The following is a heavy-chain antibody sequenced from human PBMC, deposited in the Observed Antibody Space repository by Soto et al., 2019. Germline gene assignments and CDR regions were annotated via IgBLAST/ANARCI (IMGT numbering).Heavy chain of an antibody. V-gene: IGHV1-69*01. CDR1: GGTFSSYA. J-gene: IGHJ6*02. CDR2: IIPIFGTA. D-gene: IGHD5-12*01. CDR3: ARSGVATRPYYYYCMVV. Sequence: QVQLVQSGAEVKKPGSSVTVSCKASGGTFSSYAISWVRQAPGQGLEWMGGIIPIFGTANYAQKFQGRVTITADESTSTAYMELSSLRSEDTAVYYCARSGVATRPYYYYCMVVWGQGTTVTVSS.